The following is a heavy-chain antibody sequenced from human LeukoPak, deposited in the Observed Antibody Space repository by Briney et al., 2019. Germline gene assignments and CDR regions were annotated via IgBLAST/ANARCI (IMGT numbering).Heavy chain of an antibody. Sequence: QTGRSLRLSCAASGFTFDDCAMHWVRQAPGKGLEWVSGISWNSGSIGYADSVKGRFTISRDNAKNSLYLQMNSLRAEDMALYYCAKDKGAVAGMSIDYWGQGTLVTVSS. CDR3: AKDKGAVAGMSIDY. D-gene: IGHD6-19*01. CDR2: ISWNSGSI. V-gene: IGHV3-9*03. CDR1: GFTFDDCA. J-gene: IGHJ4*02.